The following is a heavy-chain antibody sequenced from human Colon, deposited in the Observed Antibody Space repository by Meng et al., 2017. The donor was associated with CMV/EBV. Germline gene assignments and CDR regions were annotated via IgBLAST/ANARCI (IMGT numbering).Heavy chain of an antibody. CDR3: ARGLWSGYDY. J-gene: IGHJ4*02. CDR2: AYNGDT. V-gene: IGHV1-18*01. Sequence: VKVSCKASGYTFTTYGISWVRKAPGQGLEWVGGAYNGDTNYAQKFQGRVTMTTDTSTSTAYMELTSLRSDDTAVYYCARGLWSGYDYWGQGTLVTVSS. D-gene: IGHD3-3*01. CDR1: GYTFTTYG.